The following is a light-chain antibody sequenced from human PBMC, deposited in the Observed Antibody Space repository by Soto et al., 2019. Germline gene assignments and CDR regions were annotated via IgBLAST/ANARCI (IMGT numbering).Light chain of an antibody. CDR2: GAS. J-gene: IGKJ2*01. CDR3: QQYGCSAPYT. CDR1: QSIPNNY. Sequence: EIVLTQSPGTLSLSPGDRATLSCRASQSIPNNYLAGYQQKPRQAPRLLVYGASTRASDIEGRFSGSGSGTDFTLTIIRLVPADSSVYYCQQYGCSAPYTFGQGTKLEIK. V-gene: IGKV3-20*01.